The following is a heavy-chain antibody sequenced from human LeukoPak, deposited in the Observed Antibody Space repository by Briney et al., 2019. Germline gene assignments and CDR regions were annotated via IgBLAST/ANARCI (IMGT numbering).Heavy chain of an antibody. CDR3: ARLGRSGDLEGYFDY. J-gene: IGHJ4*02. CDR2: IYNRGST. CDR1: DGSISSYY. V-gene: IGHV4-59*01. D-gene: IGHD2-21*02. Sequence: KPSETLSLTCTVSDGSISSYYWSWIRQPPGKGLEWIGYIYNRGSTNYNPSLKSRVTISVDTSKKQFSLKLSSVTATDTAVYYCARLGRSGDLEGYFDYWGQGTLVTVSS.